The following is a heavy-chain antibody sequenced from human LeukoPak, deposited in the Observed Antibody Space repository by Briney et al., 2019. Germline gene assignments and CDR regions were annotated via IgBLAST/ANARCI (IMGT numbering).Heavy chain of an antibody. D-gene: IGHD6-19*01. CDR1: GDSVSSNSAA. CDR3: AREVAVAGPFDY. CDR2: TYYRSNWYN. V-gene: IGHV6-1*01. Sequence: SQTLSLTCVISGDSVSSNSAAWNWIRQSPSRGLEWLGRTYYRSNWYNDYALSVKSRITIDPDTSKNQFSLQLNSVTPEDTAVYYCAREVAVAGPFDYWGQGILVTVSS. J-gene: IGHJ4*02.